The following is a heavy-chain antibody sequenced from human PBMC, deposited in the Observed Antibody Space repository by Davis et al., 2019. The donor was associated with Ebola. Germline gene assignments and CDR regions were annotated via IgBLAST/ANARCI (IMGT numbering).Heavy chain of an antibody. CDR3: ARDGPPRAYCGGDCYIPYNWFDP. J-gene: IGHJ5*02. CDR1: GFTFSSYW. V-gene: IGHV3-7*01. Sequence: GESLKISCAASGFTFSSYWMSWVRQAPGKGLEWVANIKQDGSEKYYVDSVKGRFTISRDNAKNSLYLQMNSLRAEDTAVYYCARDGPPRAYCGGDCYIPYNWFDPWGQGTLVTVSS. CDR2: IKQDGSEK. D-gene: IGHD2-21*01.